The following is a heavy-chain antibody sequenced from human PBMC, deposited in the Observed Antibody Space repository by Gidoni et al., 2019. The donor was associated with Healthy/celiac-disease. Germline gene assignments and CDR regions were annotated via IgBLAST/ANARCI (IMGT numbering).Heavy chain of an antibody. D-gene: IGHD3-10*01. J-gene: IGHJ6*02. Sequence: EVQLLESGGGLVQPGGSLRLSCAASGFTFSSNAMSWVRQAPGKGLEWVSAVGGSGGSTYDADSVKGRFTISRDNSKNTLYLQRNSLRAEDTAVYYCAKDRARYYYYGMDVWDHGTTVTVSS. CDR3: AKDRARYYYYGMDV. CDR2: VGGSGGST. CDR1: GFTFSSNA. V-gene: IGHV3-23*01.